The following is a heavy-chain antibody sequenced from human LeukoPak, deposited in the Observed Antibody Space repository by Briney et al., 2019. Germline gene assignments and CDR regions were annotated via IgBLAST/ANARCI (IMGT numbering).Heavy chain of an antibody. D-gene: IGHD2-2*01. CDR3: ARVLGSTSSDWFDP. CDR2: IYTSGGT. Sequence: SETLSLTCTVSGGSISSYYWSWIRRPAGKGLVWIGRIYTSGGTNYNPSLKSRVTMSVDTSKNQFSLKLSSVTAADTAVYYCARVLGSTSSDWFDPWGQGTLVTVSS. V-gene: IGHV4-4*07. CDR1: GGSISSYY. J-gene: IGHJ5*02.